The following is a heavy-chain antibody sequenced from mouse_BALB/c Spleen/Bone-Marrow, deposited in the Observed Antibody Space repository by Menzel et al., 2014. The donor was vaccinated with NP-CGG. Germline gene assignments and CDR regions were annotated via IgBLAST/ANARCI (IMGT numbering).Heavy chain of an antibody. CDR1: GYTSTSYY. Sequence: QVQLQQSGPELVKPGASVRISCKAAGYTSTSYYIHWVKQRPGQGLEWIGWSYPGNVNTKYNEKFKGKATLTADKSSSTAYIQLSSLTSEDSAVYFCAREANWNFDYWGQGTTLTVSS. CDR3: AREANWNFDY. V-gene: IGHV1S56*01. J-gene: IGHJ2*01. CDR2: SYPGNVNT. D-gene: IGHD4-1*01.